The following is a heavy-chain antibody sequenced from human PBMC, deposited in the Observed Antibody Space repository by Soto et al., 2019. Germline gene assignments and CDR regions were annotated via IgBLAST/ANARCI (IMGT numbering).Heavy chain of an antibody. CDR2: INPSGGST. V-gene: IGHV1-46*01. Sequence: ASVKVSCKASGYTFTSSYMHWVRQAPGQGLEWMGIINPSGGSTSYAQKFQGRVTMTRDTSTSTVYMELSSLRSDDTAVYYCAREGVAPYYYYGMDVWGQGTPVTVSS. CDR1: GYTFTSSY. D-gene: IGHD5-12*01. CDR3: AREGVAPYYYYGMDV. J-gene: IGHJ6*02.